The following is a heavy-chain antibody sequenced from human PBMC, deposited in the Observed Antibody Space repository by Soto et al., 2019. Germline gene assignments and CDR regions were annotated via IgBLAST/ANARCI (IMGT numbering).Heavy chain of an antibody. J-gene: IGHJ4*02. CDR1: GGSISSNY. CDR3: ARYRRAAVAGYTLDN. D-gene: IGHD6-13*01. V-gene: IGHV4-59*01. Sequence: SETLSLTCTVSGGSISSNYWTWIRQPPGKGLEWIGYVYNSGSTNYNPSLRSRVTISEDTSKSQFSLKVNSMTAADTAVYYCARYRRAAVAGYTLDNWGQGILVTVSS. CDR2: VYNSGST.